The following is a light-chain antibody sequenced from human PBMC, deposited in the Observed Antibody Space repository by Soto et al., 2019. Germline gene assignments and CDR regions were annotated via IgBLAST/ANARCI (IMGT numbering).Light chain of an antibody. CDR3: PQYGSSPGT. CDR2: GAS. J-gene: IGKJ1*01. CDR1: QSLSSSY. Sequence: EIVLTQSPGTLSLSPGERATLSCRDSQSLSSSYLAWYQQKPGQAPRLLIYGASSRATGIPDRFSGSGSGTDFTLTISRLEPEDFAVYYCPQYGSSPGTFGQGTKVEIK. V-gene: IGKV3-20*01.